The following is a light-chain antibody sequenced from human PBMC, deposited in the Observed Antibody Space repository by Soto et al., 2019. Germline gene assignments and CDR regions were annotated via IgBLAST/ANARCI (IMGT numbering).Light chain of an antibody. V-gene: IGKV2-28*01. CDR2: SGS. CDR1: QSLLHSDGYNY. CDR3: MQALQTPVT. Sequence: EIVLTQSSLSLPVTPGEPASISCRSGQSLLHSDGYNYLDWYLQKPGQSPQLLIYSGSHRASGVPDRFSGSGSGTDFTLKISRVEPEDVGIYYCMQALQTPVTFGGGTKVDIK. J-gene: IGKJ4*01.